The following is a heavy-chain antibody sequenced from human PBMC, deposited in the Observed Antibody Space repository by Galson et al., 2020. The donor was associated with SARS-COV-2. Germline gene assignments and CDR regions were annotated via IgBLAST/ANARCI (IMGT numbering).Heavy chain of an antibody. V-gene: IGHV6-1*01. J-gene: IGHJ4*02. CDR2: TYYRFKWHN. Sequence: SQTLSLTCALSGDNVSSDRAAWKWIRPSPSRGLEWLGRTYYRFKWHNDYADSMRGRLIINPDTSENQSSLQLDSVTPADTAVYYCAGVPSDWTFFNYWGQGTRVTVSS. CDR3: AGVPSDWTFFNY. D-gene: IGHD1-1*01. CDR1: GDNVSSDRAA.